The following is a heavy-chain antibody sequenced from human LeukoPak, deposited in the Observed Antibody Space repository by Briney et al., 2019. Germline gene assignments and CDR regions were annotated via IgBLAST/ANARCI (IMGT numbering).Heavy chain of an antibody. CDR2: ISGSGGST. Sequence: GGSLRLSCAASGFTFSSYAMNWVRQAPGKGLEWVSAISGSGGSTYYADSVKGRFTISRDNSKNTLYLQMNSLRAEDTAVYYCAKDPYWGDEPFDYWGQGTLVTVSS. CDR1: GFTFSSYA. CDR3: AKDPYWGDEPFDY. V-gene: IGHV3-23*01. J-gene: IGHJ4*02. D-gene: IGHD3-16*01.